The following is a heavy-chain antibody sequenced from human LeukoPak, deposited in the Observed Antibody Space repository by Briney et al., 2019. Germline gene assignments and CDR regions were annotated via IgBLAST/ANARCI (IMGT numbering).Heavy chain of an antibody. CDR1: GFTFSSYA. J-gene: IGHJ4*02. D-gene: IGHD6-13*01. V-gene: IGHV3-30-3*01. Sequence: GGSLRLSCAASGFTFSSYAMHWVRQAPGKGLEWVAVISYDGSNKYYAGSVKGRFTISRDNSKNTLYLQMNSLRAEDTAVYYCARDPGIAAATFYYFDYWGQGTLVTVSS. CDR3: ARDPGIAAATFYYFDY. CDR2: ISYDGSNK.